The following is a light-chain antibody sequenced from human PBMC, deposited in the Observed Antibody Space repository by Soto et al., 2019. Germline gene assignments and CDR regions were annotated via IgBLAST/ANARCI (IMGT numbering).Light chain of an antibody. Sequence: QSALTQPASVSGSPGQSITISCTGTSSDVGGYNYVSWYQQHPGKAPKLMIYDVSNRPSGVSNRFSGSKSGNTAFLTISGLQAEDEADYYFSSYTSSSTLVFGGGTKLT. CDR1: SSDVGGYNY. J-gene: IGLJ2*01. V-gene: IGLV2-14*01. CDR3: SSYTSSSTLV. CDR2: DVS.